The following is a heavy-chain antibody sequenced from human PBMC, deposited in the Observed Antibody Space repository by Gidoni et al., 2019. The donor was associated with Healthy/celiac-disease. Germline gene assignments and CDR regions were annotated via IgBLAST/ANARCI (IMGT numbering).Heavy chain of an antibody. V-gene: IGHV5-51*01. J-gene: IGHJ5*02. CDR1: GYSFTSYW. Sequence: EVQLVQSGAAVKKPGESLKISCKGSGYSFTSYWIGWVRQMPGKGLEWMGIIYPGDSDTRYSPSFQGQVTISADKSISTAYLQWSSLKASDTAMYYCARGRYYYDSSGYHTWFDPWGQGTLVTVSS. CDR3: ARGRYYYDSSGYHTWFDP. CDR2: IYPGDSDT. D-gene: IGHD3-22*01.